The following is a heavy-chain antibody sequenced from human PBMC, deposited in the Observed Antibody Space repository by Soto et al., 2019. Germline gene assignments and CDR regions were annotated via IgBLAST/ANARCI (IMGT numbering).Heavy chain of an antibody. CDR3: ARQQRGQQFDP. Sequence: ASETLSLTCAVSCGSISSGGYSWSWIRQPPGKGLEWIGYIYHSGSTYYNPSLKSRVTISVDRSKNQFSLKLSSVTAADTAVYYCARQQRGQQFDPWGQGTLVTVSS. V-gene: IGHV4-30-2*01. CDR1: CGSISSGGYS. J-gene: IGHJ5*02. D-gene: IGHD3-10*01. CDR2: IYHSGST.